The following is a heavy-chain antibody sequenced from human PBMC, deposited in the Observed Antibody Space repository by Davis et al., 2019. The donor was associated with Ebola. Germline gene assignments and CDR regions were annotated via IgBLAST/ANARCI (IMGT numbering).Heavy chain of an antibody. D-gene: IGHD3-22*01. CDR1: GGTFSSYA. Sequence: AASVKVSCKASGGTFSSYAISWVRQAPGQGLEWMGRIIPILGIANYAQKFQGRVTITADKSTSTAYMELSSLRSEDTAVYYCARVAGYYDSSGSYDAFDIWGQGTMVTVSS. CDR2: IIPILGIA. V-gene: IGHV1-69*04. J-gene: IGHJ3*02. CDR3: ARVAGYYDSSGSYDAFDI.